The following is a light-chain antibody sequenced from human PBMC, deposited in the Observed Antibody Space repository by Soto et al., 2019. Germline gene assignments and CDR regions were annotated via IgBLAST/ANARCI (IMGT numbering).Light chain of an antibody. J-gene: IGKJ5*01. CDR1: QSIRNY. CDR3: QQSYSSPIT. Sequence: IQMTQYPSSLSSSFGDRVTIPCRASQSIRNYLNWYQQKPGKAPKLLIYAASSLQSGVPSRFSGSGSGTDGTITISSLKQEDVSTYYCQQSYSSPITFGQGTRLEIK. V-gene: IGKV1-39*01. CDR2: AAS.